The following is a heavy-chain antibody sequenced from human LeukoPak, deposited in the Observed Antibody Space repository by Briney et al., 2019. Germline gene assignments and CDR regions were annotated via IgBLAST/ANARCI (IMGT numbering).Heavy chain of an antibody. CDR1: GFTFSSYG. V-gene: IGHV3-33*03. J-gene: IGHJ6*02. D-gene: IGHD2-2*01. CDR3: ARRKVVSAYYYGMDV. Sequence: PGGSLRLSCAASGFTFSSYGMHWVRQAPGKGLEWVAVIWYDGSNKYYADSVKGRFTISRDNAKNTLFLQMNSLRAEDTAVCYCARRKVVSAYYYGMDVWGQGTTVTVSS. CDR2: IWYDGSNK.